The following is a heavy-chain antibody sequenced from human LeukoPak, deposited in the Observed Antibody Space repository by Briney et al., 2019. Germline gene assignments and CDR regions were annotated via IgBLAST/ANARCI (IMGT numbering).Heavy chain of an antibody. V-gene: IGHV3-23*01. J-gene: IGHJ4*02. CDR2: ISGSGGST. CDR1: GFTFSSYA. D-gene: IGHD3-22*01. CDR3: AKDRTYYYESRGYFDY. Sequence: GESLRLSCAASGFTFSSYAMSWVRQAPGKGLEWVSTISGSGGSTYYADSVKGRFTISRDSSKNTLYLQMNSLRAEDTAVYYCAKDRTYYYESRGYFDYWGQGTLVTVSS.